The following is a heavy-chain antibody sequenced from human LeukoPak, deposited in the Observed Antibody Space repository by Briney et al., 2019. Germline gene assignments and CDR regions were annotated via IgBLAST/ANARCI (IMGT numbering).Heavy chain of an antibody. CDR1: GGSFSGYY. Sequence: SETLSLTCAVYGGSFSGYYWSWIRQPPGKGLEWNGEINHSGSTNYNPSLKSRVTISVDTSKNQFSLKLSSVTAADTAVYYCATRYCSSTSCYPDWFDPWGQGTLVIVSS. V-gene: IGHV4-34*01. CDR2: INHSGST. D-gene: IGHD2-2*01. CDR3: ATRYCSSTSCYPDWFDP. J-gene: IGHJ5*02.